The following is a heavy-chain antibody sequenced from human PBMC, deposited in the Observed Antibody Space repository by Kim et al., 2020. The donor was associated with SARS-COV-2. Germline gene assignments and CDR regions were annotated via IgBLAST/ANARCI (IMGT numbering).Heavy chain of an antibody. CDR3: AKDTVVRGVIGTFDY. Sequence: VEGRFTITRASSKNTLYLQMNSLRAEDTAVYYCAKDTVVRGVIGTFDYWGQGTLVTVSS. D-gene: IGHD3-10*01. V-gene: IGHV3-23*01. J-gene: IGHJ4*02.